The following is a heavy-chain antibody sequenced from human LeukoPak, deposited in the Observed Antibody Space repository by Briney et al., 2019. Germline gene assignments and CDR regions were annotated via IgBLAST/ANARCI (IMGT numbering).Heavy chain of an antibody. D-gene: IGHD6-19*01. J-gene: IGHJ5*02. CDR2: IQGSRST. CDR1: GGSVSSGSYY. V-gene: IGHV4-61*01. Sequence: SEILSLTCTVSGGSVSSGSYYWSWIRQPPGKGLEWIGYIQGSRSTNYNPSLKSRVTISKDTSKNQFSLKLSSVTAADTAVYYCARDTSGSGYWFDPWGQGTLVTVSS. CDR3: ARDTSGSGYWFDP.